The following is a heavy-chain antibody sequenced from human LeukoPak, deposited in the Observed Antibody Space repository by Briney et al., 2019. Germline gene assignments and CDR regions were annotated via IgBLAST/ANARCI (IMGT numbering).Heavy chain of an antibody. V-gene: IGHV1-46*01. Sequence: GASVKVSCKASGYTFTSYYMHWVRQAPGQGPKWMAMISPSGSTTSNAQKFQGRVTMTRDTSTSTAYMELNSLRSEDTAVYYCAIAASGAVFEYWGQGTLVTVSS. J-gene: IGHJ4*02. CDR3: AIAASGAVFEY. D-gene: IGHD2-21*01. CDR2: ISPSGSTT. CDR1: GYTFTSYY.